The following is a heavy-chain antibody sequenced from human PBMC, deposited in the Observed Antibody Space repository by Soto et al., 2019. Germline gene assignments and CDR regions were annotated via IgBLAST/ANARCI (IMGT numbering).Heavy chain of an antibody. V-gene: IGHV1-18*01. CDR3: AREGYYSGSGTYSPPRYYGMVV. Sequence: QVQLAQSGAEVKRAGASVKVSCKASGYTFSSYGLSWVRQAPGQGLEWMGWISDYNGNTHYAQKFQGRVIMTTDTTTRTAYMELRSLRSDDTAVYFCAREGYYSGSGTYSPPRYYGMVVWGQGTTVTVSS. J-gene: IGHJ6*02. CDR2: ISDYNGNT. D-gene: IGHD3-10*01. CDR1: GYTFSSYG.